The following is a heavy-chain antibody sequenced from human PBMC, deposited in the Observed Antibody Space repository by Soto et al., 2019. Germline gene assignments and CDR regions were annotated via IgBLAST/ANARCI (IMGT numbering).Heavy chain of an antibody. V-gene: IGHV1-69*06. D-gene: IGHD6-6*01. J-gene: IGHJ5*02. CDR2: IIPIFGTA. CDR1: GVTFSSYA. Sequence: SLKVSCKASGVTFSSYAISWVRQAPGQGLEWMGGIIPIFGTANYAQKFQGRVTITADKSTSTAYMELSSLRSEDTAVYYCASEYSSSYNWFDPWGQGTLVTVSS. CDR3: ASEYSSSYNWFDP.